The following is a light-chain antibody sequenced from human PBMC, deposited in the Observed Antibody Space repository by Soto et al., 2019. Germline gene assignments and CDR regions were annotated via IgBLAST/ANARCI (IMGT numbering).Light chain of an antibody. CDR1: QSVSTY. V-gene: IGKV3-11*01. J-gene: IGKJ1*01. CDR2: DTS. Sequence: EIVLTQSPGTLSLSPGERATLSCRASQSVSTYLAWYQQKPGQAPRLLINDTSNRATGIPARFSGSGSGTDFTITISRLEPEDLAVYYCQQRATWPWTFGQGTKVEIK. CDR3: QQRATWPWT.